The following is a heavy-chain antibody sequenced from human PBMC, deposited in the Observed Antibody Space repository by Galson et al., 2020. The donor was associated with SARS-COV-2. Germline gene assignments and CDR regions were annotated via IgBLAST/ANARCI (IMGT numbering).Heavy chain of an antibody. CDR2: IYYSGST. V-gene: IGHV4-59*01. CDR1: GGSISSYY. Sequence: SETLSLTCTVSGGSISSYYWSWIRQPPGKGLEWIGYIYYSGSTNYNPSLKSRVTISVDTSKNQFSLKLSSVTAADTAVYYCARGGGYHDAFDIWGQGTMVTVSS. J-gene: IGHJ3*02. D-gene: IGHD5-18*01. CDR3: ARGGGYHDAFDI.